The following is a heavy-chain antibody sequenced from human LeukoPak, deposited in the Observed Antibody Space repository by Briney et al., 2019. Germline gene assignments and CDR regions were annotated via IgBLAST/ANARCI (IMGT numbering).Heavy chain of an antibody. CDR1: GGSISSHY. Sequence: SETLSLTCTVSGGSISSHYWSWIRQPPGKGVEWVGNIYYSGSTNYNPSLKSRVTISGDTSKKQFSLKLSSVTAADTAVYYCARGVYDYDSAAYSIWGQGTLVTVSS. J-gene: IGHJ1*01. D-gene: IGHD3-22*01. CDR3: ARGVYDYDSAAYSI. CDR2: IYYSGST. V-gene: IGHV4-59*11.